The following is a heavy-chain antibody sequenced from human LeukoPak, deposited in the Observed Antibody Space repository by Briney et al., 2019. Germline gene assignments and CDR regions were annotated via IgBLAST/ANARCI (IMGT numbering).Heavy chain of an antibody. Sequence: PGGSLRLSCAASGFTFSSYAMSWVRQAPGKGLEWLSAISGSGGSTYYADSVKGRFTISRDNSKNTLYLQMNSLRAEDTAVYYCAKDVGYCSGGSCYPEYFQHWGQGTLVTVSS. CDR3: AKDVGYCSGGSCYPEYFQH. V-gene: IGHV3-23*01. J-gene: IGHJ1*01. CDR1: GFTFSSYA. CDR2: ISGSGGST. D-gene: IGHD2-15*01.